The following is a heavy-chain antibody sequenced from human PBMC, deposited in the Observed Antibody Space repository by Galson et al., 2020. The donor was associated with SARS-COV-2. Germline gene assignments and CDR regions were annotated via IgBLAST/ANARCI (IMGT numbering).Heavy chain of an antibody. D-gene: IGHD3-3*01. V-gene: IGHV1-18*01. Sequence: GESLKISCKASGYTFTSYGISWVRQAPGQGLEWMGWISAYNGNTNYAQKLQGRVTMTTDTSTSTAYMELRSLRSDDTAVYYCARVGPERFLEWLLLAVDYYYMDVWGKGTTVTVSS. CDR1: GYTFTSYG. J-gene: IGHJ6*03. CDR2: ISAYNGNT. CDR3: ARVGPERFLEWLLLAVDYYYMDV.